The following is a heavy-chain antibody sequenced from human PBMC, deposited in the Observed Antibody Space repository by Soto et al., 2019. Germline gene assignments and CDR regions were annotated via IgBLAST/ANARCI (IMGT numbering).Heavy chain of an antibody. CDR3: ARDRIAADGTEVAFDF. D-gene: IGHD6-13*01. CDR1: GGSISTYY. Sequence: SETLSLTCTVSGGSISTYYWSWIRQPPGKGLEWIAYIYYSGSTNYNPSLKSRVTISVDTSKNQFSLNLSSVTAADTAVYYCARDRIAADGTEVAFDFWGQGTMVTVAS. J-gene: IGHJ3*01. CDR2: IYYSGST. V-gene: IGHV4-59*01.